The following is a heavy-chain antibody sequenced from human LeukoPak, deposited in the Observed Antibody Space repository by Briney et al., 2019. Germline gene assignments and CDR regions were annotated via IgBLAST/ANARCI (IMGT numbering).Heavy chain of an antibody. CDR1: GGSFSGYY. CDR2: INHSGST. V-gene: IGHV4-34*01. D-gene: IGHD3-22*01. CDR3: ARVMKSYDSSGYYRAFDI. J-gene: IGHJ3*02. Sequence: SETLSLTCAVYGGSFSGYYWSWIRQPPGKGLEWIGEINHSGSTNYNPSLKSRVTISVDTSKNQFSLKLSSVTAADTAVYYCARVMKSYDSSGYYRAFDIWGQGTMVTVSS.